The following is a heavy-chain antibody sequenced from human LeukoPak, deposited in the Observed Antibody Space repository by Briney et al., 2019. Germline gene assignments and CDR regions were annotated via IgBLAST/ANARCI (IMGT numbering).Heavy chain of an antibody. V-gene: IGHV3-21*01. CDR2: ISSSSSYI. CDR1: GFTFSSYS. CDR3: ARIEARYYYDSSGLVDY. J-gene: IGHJ4*02. Sequence: GGSLRLSCAASGFTFSSYSMNWVRQAPGKGLEWVSSISSSSSYIYYADSVKGRFTISRDNAKNSLYLQMNSLRAEDTAVYYCARIEARYYYDSSGLVDYWGRGTLVTVSS. D-gene: IGHD3-22*01.